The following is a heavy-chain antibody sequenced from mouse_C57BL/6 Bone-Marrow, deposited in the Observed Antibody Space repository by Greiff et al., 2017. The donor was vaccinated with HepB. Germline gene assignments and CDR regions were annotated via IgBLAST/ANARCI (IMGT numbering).Heavy chain of an antibody. D-gene: IGHD2-2*01. CDR1: GFSLSTFGMG. CDR3: ARSHSTMVTTYAMDY. Sequence: QVTLKESGPGILQPSQTLSLTCSFSGFSLSTFGMGVGWIRQPSGTGLEWLAHIWWDDDKYYNPALKSRLTISKDTSKNQVFLKIANVDTADTATYYCARSHSTMVTTYAMDYWGQGTSVTVSS. V-gene: IGHV8-8*01. J-gene: IGHJ4*01. CDR2: IWWDDDK.